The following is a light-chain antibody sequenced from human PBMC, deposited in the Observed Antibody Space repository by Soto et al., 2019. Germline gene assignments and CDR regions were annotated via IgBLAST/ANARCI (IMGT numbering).Light chain of an antibody. CDR3: QHRSNWLA. CDR1: QSVTTY. CDR2: DAS. J-gene: IGKJ4*01. V-gene: IGKV3-11*01. Sequence: EIVLTQSPATLSLSPGERANISCRASQSVTTYLAWYQQKPGQAPRLLIYDASDRATGIPARFSGSGSGTDFTLAIRSVEPEDFAVYNCQHRSNWLAVGGGTKVDIK.